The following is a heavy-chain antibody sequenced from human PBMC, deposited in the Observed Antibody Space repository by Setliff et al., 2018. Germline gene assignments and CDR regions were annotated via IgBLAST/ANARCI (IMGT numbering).Heavy chain of an antibody. CDR1: GGSISGASIRSYY. CDR2: VFFNGAA. V-gene: IGHV4-61*01. D-gene: IGHD3-16*02. CDR3: ARGGTYRYFDY. Sequence: SETLSLTCTVSGGSISGASIRSYYWSWIRQPPGKGLEFIGYVFFNGAAKYDPSLKSRVAISVDTSKEQFSLKLSSVTAADTAVYFCARGGTYRYFDYWGQGAQVTVS. J-gene: IGHJ4*02.